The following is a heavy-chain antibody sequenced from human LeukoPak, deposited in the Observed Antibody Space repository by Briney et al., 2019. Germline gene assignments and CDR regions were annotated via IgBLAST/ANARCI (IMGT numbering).Heavy chain of an antibody. J-gene: IGHJ4*02. Sequence: SETLSLTCTVSGGSISSSSYYWGWIRQPPGKGLEWIGSIYYSGSTYYNPSLKSRVTISIDTSKNQFSLKLSSVTAADTAVYYCARGPGMATIKDWGQGTLVTVSS. CDR2: IYYSGST. CDR3: ARGPGMATIKD. CDR1: GGSISSSSYY. D-gene: IGHD5-24*01. V-gene: IGHV4-39*07.